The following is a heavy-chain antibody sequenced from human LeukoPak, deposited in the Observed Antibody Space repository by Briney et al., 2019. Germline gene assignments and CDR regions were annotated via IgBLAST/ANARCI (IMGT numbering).Heavy chain of an antibody. CDR3: ARAPPRHYRYRAAWWFDP. D-gene: IGHD1-1*01. V-gene: IGHV4-34*01. CDR2: INHSGST. Sequence: SETLSLTCAVYGGSFSGYYWSWIRQPPGKGLEWIGEINHSGSTNYNPSLKSRVTISVDTSKNQFSLKLSSVTAADTAVYYCARAPPRHYRYRAAWWFDPWGQGTLVTVSS. CDR1: GGSFSGYY. J-gene: IGHJ5*02.